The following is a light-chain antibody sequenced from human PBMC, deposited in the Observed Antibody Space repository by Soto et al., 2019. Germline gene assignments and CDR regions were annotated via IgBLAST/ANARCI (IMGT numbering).Light chain of an antibody. J-gene: IGKJ1*01. Sequence: VLSQSAGTVALSPGQRATLSCRPSHFVSSAFLAWYQHKPGQAPRLLIYGASSRATGIPDRFSGSGSGTDFTLTISRLEPEDFAVYYCQQYGYSPQTFGQGTNVDIK. V-gene: IGKV3-20*01. CDR3: QQYGYSPQT. CDR1: HFVSSAF. CDR2: GAS.